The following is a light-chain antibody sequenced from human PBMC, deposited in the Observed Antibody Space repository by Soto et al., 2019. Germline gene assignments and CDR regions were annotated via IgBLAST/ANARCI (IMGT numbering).Light chain of an antibody. CDR2: GSS. J-gene: IGKJ1*01. V-gene: IGKV3D-20*02. CDR1: QTLSPNY. Sequence: IVLTRSPGTLSLTPGERATLSCRASQTLSPNYLAWCQQKPGHPPRLLIYGSSKRATGIPDRFSGSGSGTDFTLTISRLEPDDFAVYYCQQRSDWPWTIAQGTKVDIK. CDR3: QQRSDWPWT.